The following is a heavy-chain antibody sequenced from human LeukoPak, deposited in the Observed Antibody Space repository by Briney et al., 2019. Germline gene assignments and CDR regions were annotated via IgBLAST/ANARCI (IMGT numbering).Heavy chain of an antibody. D-gene: IGHD3-10*01. CDR2: INPSGGST. V-gene: IGHV1-46*01. J-gene: IGHJ6*03. CDR3: AREGWFGDARSSYMDV. Sequence: ASVKVSCKASGYTFTSYGISWVRQAPGQGLEWMGLINPSGGSTSYAQKFQGRVTMTRDTSTSTVYMELSSLRSEDTAVYYCAREGWFGDARSSYMDVWGKGTTVTISS. CDR1: GYTFTSYG.